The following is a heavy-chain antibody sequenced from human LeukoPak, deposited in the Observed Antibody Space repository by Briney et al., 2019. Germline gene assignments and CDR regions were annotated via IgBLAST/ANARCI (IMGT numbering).Heavy chain of an antibody. D-gene: IGHD6-19*01. Sequence: GGSLRLSCAASGFTFSDYGISWVRQAPGKGLAWVSTLSGRGGSTFYADSVKGRFTISRDNSRNTLYLQMNSLRAEGTAVYYCAKEGSGWATYYYYMDVWGKGTTVTISS. V-gene: IGHV3-23*01. CDR1: GFTFSDYG. J-gene: IGHJ6*03. CDR3: AKEGSGWATYYYYMDV. CDR2: LSGRGGST.